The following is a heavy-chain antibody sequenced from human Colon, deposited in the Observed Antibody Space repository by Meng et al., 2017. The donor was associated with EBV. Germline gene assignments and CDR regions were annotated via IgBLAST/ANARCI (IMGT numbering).Heavy chain of an antibody. CDR3: ASSDYYRSDD. CDR1: GGSFSGIY. CDR2: INHSGSS. J-gene: IGHJ4*02. V-gene: IGHV4-34*01. Sequence: QVQLQQWGAGLLKPSXXLSLTCAVYGGSFSGIYWSWIRQPPGKGLEWIGEINHSGSSSYNPSLKSRVTISLDKSKNQLSLKLNSVTAADTAVYYCASSDYYRSDDWGQGTLVTVSS. D-gene: IGHD3-22*01.